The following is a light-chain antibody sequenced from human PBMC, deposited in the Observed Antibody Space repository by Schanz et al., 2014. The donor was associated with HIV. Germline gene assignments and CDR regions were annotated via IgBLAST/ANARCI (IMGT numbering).Light chain of an antibody. CDR3: QQYDTYSYT. J-gene: IGKJ2*01. CDR1: QSVSSY. Sequence: EIVLTQSPATLSLSPGERVTLSCRASQSVSSYLAWYQQKPGQAPRLLIHDASNRATGIPARFSGSGSGTDFTLTISSLEPEDFATYYCQQYDTYSYTFGQGTKLEIK. V-gene: IGKV3-11*01. CDR2: DAS.